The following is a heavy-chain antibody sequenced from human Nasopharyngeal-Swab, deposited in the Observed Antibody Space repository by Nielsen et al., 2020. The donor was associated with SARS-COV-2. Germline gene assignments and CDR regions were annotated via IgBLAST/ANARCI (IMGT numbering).Heavy chain of an antibody. CDR2: ISYDGNYK. J-gene: IGHJ6*03. D-gene: IGHD3-3*01. Sequence: GGSLRLPCAASGFTFSRYGMLWVRQAPGKGLEWVAVISYDGNYKYYADSVQGRFTISRDNSKNTLFLQMNSLRSEDTAVYYCAKGRVTIFGVVIIDYYYYMDVWGKGTTVTVSS. CDR1: GFTFSRYG. CDR3: AKGRVTIFGVVIIDYYYYMDV. V-gene: IGHV3-30*18.